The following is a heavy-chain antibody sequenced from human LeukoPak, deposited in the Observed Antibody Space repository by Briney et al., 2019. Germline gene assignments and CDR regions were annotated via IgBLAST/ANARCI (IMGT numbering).Heavy chain of an antibody. Sequence: ASVKVSCKASGGTFSSYAISWVRQAPGQGLEWMGGIIPIFGTANYAQKFQGRVTITTDESTSTAYMELSSLRSEDTAVYYCARMAVVPAAGMYYFNYWGQGTLVTVSS. CDR3: ARMAVVPAAGMYYFNY. D-gene: IGHD2-2*01. CDR1: GGTFSSYA. CDR2: IIPIFGTA. V-gene: IGHV1-69*05. J-gene: IGHJ4*02.